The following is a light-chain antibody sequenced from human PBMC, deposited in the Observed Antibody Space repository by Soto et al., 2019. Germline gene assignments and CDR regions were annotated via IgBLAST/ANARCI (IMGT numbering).Light chain of an antibody. V-gene: IGLV2-14*01. CDR1: SSDVGGYDY. J-gene: IGLJ2*01. Sequence: QSALTQPASVSGSPGQSITISCTGTSSDVGGYDYVSWYQQYAGKAPKLTIYNVRNRPSGVFNRFSGSKSGNTASLTISGLQPEDEADYFCSSYTNSGTVLFGGGTKLTVL. CDR3: SSYTNSGTVL. CDR2: NVR.